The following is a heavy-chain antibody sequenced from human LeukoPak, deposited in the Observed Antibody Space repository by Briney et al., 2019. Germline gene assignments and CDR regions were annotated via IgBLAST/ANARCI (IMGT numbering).Heavy chain of an antibody. J-gene: IGHJ4*02. D-gene: IGHD3-22*01. CDR2: IIPILGIA. CDR1: GYTFTGYY. V-gene: IGHV1-69*04. Sequence: ASVKVSCKASGYTFTGYYMHWVRQAPGQGLEWMGRIIPILGIANYAQKFQGRVTITADKSTSTAYMELSSLRSEDTAVYYCASEPRPNYYDSSGYYVWGQGTLVTVSS. CDR3: ASEPRPNYYDSSGYYV.